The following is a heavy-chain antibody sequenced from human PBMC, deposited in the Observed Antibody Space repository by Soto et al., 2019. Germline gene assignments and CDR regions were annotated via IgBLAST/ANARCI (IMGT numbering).Heavy chain of an antibody. CDR1: GGSINTVNYF. Sequence: QVQLQESGPGLVKPSQTLSLTCTVSGGSINTVNYFWRWIRQSPDKGLEWIGHIYNGETTSKNPSLTSRVTMSVDTSNNQFSLKLSSVSAADTAVYYCARGASGDKVDYWGQGTLVTVSS. J-gene: IGHJ4*02. V-gene: IGHV4-30-4*01. CDR3: ARGASGDKVDY. D-gene: IGHD7-27*01. CDR2: IYNGETT.